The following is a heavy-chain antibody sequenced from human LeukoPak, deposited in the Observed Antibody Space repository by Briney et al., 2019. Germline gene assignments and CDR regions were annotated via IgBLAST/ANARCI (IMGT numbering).Heavy chain of an antibody. V-gene: IGHV3-72*01. D-gene: IGHD6-19*01. CDR1: GFTFSDHY. Sequence: AGGSLRLSCAASGFTFSDHYMDWVRQAPGKGLEWVGRTRNKANSYTTEYAASVKGRFTISRDDSKNSLYLQMNSLKTEDTAVYYCARASISSDYYYYYMDVWGKGTTVTVSS. CDR3: ARASISSDYYYYYMDV. J-gene: IGHJ6*03. CDR2: TRNKANSYTT.